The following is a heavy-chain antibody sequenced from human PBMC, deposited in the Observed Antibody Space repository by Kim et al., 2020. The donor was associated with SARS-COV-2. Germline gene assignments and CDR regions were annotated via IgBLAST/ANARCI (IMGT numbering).Heavy chain of an antibody. CDR3: ALVVVVAGSDYFDY. Sequence: GGSLRLSWAASGFTFSSYWMSWVRQAPGKGLEWVANIKQDGSEKYYVDSVKGRFTISRDNAKNSLYLQMNSLRAEDTAVYYCALVVVVAGSDYFDYWGQGTLVTVSS. D-gene: IGHD2-15*01. CDR1: GFTFSSYW. CDR2: IKQDGSEK. V-gene: IGHV3-7*01. J-gene: IGHJ4*02.